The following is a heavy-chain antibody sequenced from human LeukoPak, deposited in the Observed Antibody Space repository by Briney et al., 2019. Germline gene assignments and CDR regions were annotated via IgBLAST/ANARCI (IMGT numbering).Heavy chain of an antibody. D-gene: IGHD5-24*01. Sequence: ASVKVSCKASGYTFTAYHMHWVRQAPGQGLEWMGRINPNSGDTNYAQKFQGRVTMTRDTSISTAYMELSRLRSDDTAVYYCARGAGYNYPYYFDYWGQGTLVTVSS. CDR1: GYTFTAYH. J-gene: IGHJ4*02. V-gene: IGHV1-2*06. CDR3: ARGAGYNYPYYFDY. CDR2: INPNSGDT.